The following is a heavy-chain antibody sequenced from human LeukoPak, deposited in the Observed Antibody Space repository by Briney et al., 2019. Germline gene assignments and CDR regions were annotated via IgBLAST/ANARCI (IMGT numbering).Heavy chain of an antibody. CDR3: TTDFLGYSAFGTMRGY. CDR2: ISTDGRDK. CDR1: GFSFSNYA. V-gene: IGHV3-30*04. J-gene: IGHJ4*02. D-gene: IGHD5-12*01. Sequence: PGRSLRLSCAASGFSFSNYAMHWVRQTPGEGLVWVAVISTDGRDKHYADSVKGRFTISRDNSKSTLYLQMNSLRAEDTAVYYCTTDFLGYSAFGTMRGYWGQGTLVTVSS.